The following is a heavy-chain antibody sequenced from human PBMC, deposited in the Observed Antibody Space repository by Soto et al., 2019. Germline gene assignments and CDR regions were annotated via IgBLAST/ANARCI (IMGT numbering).Heavy chain of an antibody. Sequence: SETLSLTCTVSGGSISSYYWSWIRRPPGKGLEWIGYIYYSGSTNYNPSLKSRVTISVDTSKNQFSLKLSSVTAADTAVYYCARDRPGSQYGMDVSGQGTTVTVSS. D-gene: IGHD3-10*01. CDR1: GGSISSYY. CDR2: IYYSGST. CDR3: ARDRPGSQYGMDV. V-gene: IGHV4-59*01. J-gene: IGHJ6*02.